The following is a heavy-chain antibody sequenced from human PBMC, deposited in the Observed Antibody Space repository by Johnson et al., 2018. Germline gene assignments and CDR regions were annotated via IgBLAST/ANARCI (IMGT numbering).Heavy chain of an antibody. Sequence: VQLVESGGGLVKPGGSLRLSCAASGFTFNNAWMSWVRQAPGKGLEWVGRIKSISDGGTTDYAAPVRGRFIISRDDSQNTLYLQMNSLKTEDTAVYYCTPGVWIWEVWGQGTSVTVSS. J-gene: IGHJ6*02. D-gene: IGHD2-2*03. V-gene: IGHV3-15*01. CDR1: GFTFNNAW. CDR3: TPGVWIWEV. CDR2: IKSISDGGTT.